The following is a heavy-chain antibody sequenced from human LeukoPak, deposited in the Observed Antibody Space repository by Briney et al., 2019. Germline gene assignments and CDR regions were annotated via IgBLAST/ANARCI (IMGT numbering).Heavy chain of an antibody. CDR2: INHSGST. V-gene: IGHV4-34*01. J-gene: IGHJ6*03. CDR3: ARAAPAVAGFVAYYYMDV. D-gene: IGHD6-19*01. CDR1: GGSFSGYY. Sequence: PSETLSLTCAVYGGSFSGYYWSWIRQPPGRGLEWIGEINHSGSTNYNPSLKSRVTISVDTSKDQFSLKLSSVTAAGTAVYYCARAAPAVAGFVAYYYMDVWGKGTTVTVSS.